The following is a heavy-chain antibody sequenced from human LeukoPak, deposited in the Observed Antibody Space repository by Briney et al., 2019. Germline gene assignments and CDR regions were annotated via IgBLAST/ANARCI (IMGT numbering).Heavy chain of an antibody. Sequence: GGSLTHSRAASGLTVSFSAVHWVRQASGKGLEWVGRIRSKANSSAKAYTASAPRKFTSSRDDSKNTAYLLMNSLKPEDTAVYYCTTETSLYYFDYWGQGTLVTVSS. CDR2: IRSKANSSAK. CDR3: TTETSLYYFDY. J-gene: IGHJ4*02. CDR1: GLTVSFSA. V-gene: IGHV3-73*01. D-gene: IGHD2-2*02.